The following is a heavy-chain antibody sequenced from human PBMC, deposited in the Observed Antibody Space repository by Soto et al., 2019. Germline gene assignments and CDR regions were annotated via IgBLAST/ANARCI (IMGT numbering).Heavy chain of an antibody. CDR3: AREGIQLATTYYFDY. V-gene: IGHV1-46*01. CDR2: INPSGGST. D-gene: IGHD5-18*01. J-gene: IGHJ4*02. Sequence: ASVKVSCKASGYTFTSYYMHWVRQAPGQGLEWMGIINPSGGSTSYAQKFQGRVTMTRDTSTSTVYMELSSLRSEDTAVYYCAREGIQLATTYYFDYWGQGTLVTVSS. CDR1: GYTFTSYY.